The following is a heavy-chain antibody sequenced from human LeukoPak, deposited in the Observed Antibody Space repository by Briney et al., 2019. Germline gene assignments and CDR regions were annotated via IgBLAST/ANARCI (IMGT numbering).Heavy chain of an antibody. CDR3: ASRIAARPGLDY. D-gene: IGHD6-6*01. V-gene: IGHV1-69*13. CDR2: IIPIFGTA. Sequence: SVKVSCKASGGTFSSYAISWVRQAPGQGLEWMGGIIPIFGTANYAQKFQGRVTITADESTSTAYMELSSLRSEDTAVYYCASRIAARPGLDYWGQGTLVTVSS. J-gene: IGHJ4*02. CDR1: GGTFSSYA.